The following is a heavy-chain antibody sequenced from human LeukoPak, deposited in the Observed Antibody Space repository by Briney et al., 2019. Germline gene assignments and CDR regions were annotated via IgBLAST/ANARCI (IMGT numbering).Heavy chain of an antibody. CDR1: DDSITMYY. D-gene: IGHD4-11*01. Sequence: SSETLSLTCTVSDDSITMYYWTWIRQPPGKGLEWIGYVDHTGSTKFNPSLNGRVSISRDTSNNFFSLRLRSVTAADTAVYFCARGRVSSSTWYSTYYYFFYMDFWGKGTTVTVSS. V-gene: IGHV4-59*01. CDR2: VDHTGST. J-gene: IGHJ6*03. CDR3: ARGRVSSSTWYSTYYYFFYMDF.